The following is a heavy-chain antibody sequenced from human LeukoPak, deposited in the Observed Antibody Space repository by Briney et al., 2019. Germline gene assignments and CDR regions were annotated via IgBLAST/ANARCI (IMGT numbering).Heavy chain of an antibody. J-gene: IGHJ5*02. CDR1: GGSISSGSYY. CDR3: ARDTSFFGWFDP. CDR2: IYTSGST. Sequence: SETLSLTCTVSGGSISSGSYYWSWIRQPAGKGLEWIGRIYTSGSTNYNPSLESRVTISVDTSKNQFSLKLSSVTAADTAVYYCARDTSFFGWFDPWGQGTLVTVSS. D-gene: IGHD3-10*01. V-gene: IGHV4-61*02.